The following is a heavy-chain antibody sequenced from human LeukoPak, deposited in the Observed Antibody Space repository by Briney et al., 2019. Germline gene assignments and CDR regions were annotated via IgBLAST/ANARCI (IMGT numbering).Heavy chain of an antibody. J-gene: IGHJ6*02. V-gene: IGHV1-18*01. Sequence: ASVKVPCKASGYTFTSYGISWERQAPGQGLEWMGWISAYNDNTNYAQKLQGRVTMTTDTSTSTAYMELRSLRSDDTAVYYCATLGYCSGGSCYPGGLYYYYGMDVWGQGTTVTVSS. CDR1: GYTFTSYG. CDR3: ATLGYCSGGSCYPGGLYYYYGMDV. D-gene: IGHD2-15*01. CDR2: ISAYNDNT.